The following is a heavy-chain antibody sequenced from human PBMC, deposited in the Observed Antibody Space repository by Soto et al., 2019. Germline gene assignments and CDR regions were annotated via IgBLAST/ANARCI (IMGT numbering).Heavy chain of an antibody. Sequence: EVQLLESGGGLVQPGGSLRLSCAASGFTFSSYAMSWVRQAPGKGLEWVSAISGSGGSTYYADSVKGRFTISRDNSKNTLYLQMNSVRAEDTAVYYCAKDGEEIAMIVVVITDYYYYGMDVWGQGTTVTVSS. J-gene: IGHJ6*02. CDR3: AKDGEEIAMIVVVITDYYYYGMDV. D-gene: IGHD3-22*01. CDR1: GFTFSSYA. CDR2: ISGSGGST. V-gene: IGHV3-23*01.